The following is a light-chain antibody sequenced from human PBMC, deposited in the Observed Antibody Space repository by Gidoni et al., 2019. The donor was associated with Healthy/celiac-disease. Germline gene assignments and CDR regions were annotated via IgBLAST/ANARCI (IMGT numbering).Light chain of an antibody. J-gene: IGLJ2*01. CDR2: DDR. CDR3: QVWDSSSDLVV. CDR1: NMGSTS. V-gene: IGLV3-21*02. Sequence: SDSLTKSPSASVASGQTARIPCWRNNMGSTSVHWYQQKPAQAPVLVVYDDRERPSGIPERFSGSNAGNSATLTISRVEAGDEADYYCQVWDSSSDLVVFGGGTKLTVL.